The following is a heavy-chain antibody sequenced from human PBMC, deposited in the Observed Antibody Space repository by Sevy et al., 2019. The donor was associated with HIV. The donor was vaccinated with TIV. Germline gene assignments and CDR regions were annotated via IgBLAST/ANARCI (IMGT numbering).Heavy chain of an antibody. D-gene: IGHD4-17*01. Sequence: GGSLRLSCAASGFTLSDYYMSWIRQAPGKGLEWVSYISGSGSTIYYADSVKGRFTISRDNAKNSLSLQMNSLRAGDTAVDFCARDHVKDGDLGDYYYYAMDVWGQGTTVTVSS. J-gene: IGHJ6*02. CDR3: ARDHVKDGDLGDYYYYAMDV. CDR1: GFTLSDYY. CDR2: ISGSGSTI. V-gene: IGHV3-11*01.